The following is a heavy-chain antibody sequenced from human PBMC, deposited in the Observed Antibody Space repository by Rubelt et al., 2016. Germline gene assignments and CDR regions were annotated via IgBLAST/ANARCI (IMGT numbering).Heavy chain of an antibody. CDR1: GFSLSTSGVG. D-gene: IGHD1-26*01. J-gene: IGHJ5*02. CDR2: IYWNDDK. Sequence: QITLKASGPTLVKPTQTLTLTCTFSGFSLSTSGVGVGWIRQPPGKALEWPALIYWNDDKRYSTSLKSRLTIIKDTTKNQVVLSMTKMDPTDTATYYCAHGEWELFVGWWFDPWGQGTLVTVPP. V-gene: IGHV2-5*01. CDR3: AHGEWELFVGWWFDP.